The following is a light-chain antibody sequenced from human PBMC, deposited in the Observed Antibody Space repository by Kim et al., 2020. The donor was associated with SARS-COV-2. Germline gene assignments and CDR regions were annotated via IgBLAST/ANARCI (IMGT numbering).Light chain of an antibody. V-gene: IGLV3-19*01. CDR2: GKN. J-gene: IGLJ3*02. Sequence: FGQTVRITCQGDRLRSYYASWYQQKPGQAPVLVIYGKNNRPSGIPDRFSGSSSGNTASLTITGAQAEDEADYYCNSRDSSGNHWVFGGGTQLTVL. CDR3: NSRDSSGNHWV. CDR1: RLRSYY.